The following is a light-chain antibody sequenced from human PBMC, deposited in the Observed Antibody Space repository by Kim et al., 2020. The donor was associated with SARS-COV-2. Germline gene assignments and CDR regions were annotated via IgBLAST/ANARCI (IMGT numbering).Light chain of an antibody. J-gene: IGLJ3*02. CDR1: TGPVTNAHY. Sequence: PGRTVTLTYGSSTGPVTNAHYPCWRQQRPGQAPRTLISDTINKHAWTPARFSGSLLGGKAALTLSGAQPDDEAEYYCLLSYSGAWVFGGGTQLTVL. CDR3: LLSYSGAWV. CDR2: DTI. V-gene: IGLV7-46*01.